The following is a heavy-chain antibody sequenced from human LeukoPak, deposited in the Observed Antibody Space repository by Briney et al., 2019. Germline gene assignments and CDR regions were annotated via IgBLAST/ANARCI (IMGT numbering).Heavy chain of an antibody. J-gene: IGHJ4*02. CDR1: GGSISSGGYY. CDR2: IYYSGST. V-gene: IGHV4-31*03. D-gene: IGHD1-26*01. Sequence: SETLSLTCTVSGGSISSGGYYWSWIRQHPGKGLEWIGYIYYSGSTYYNPSLKSRVTTSVDTSKNQFSLKLSSVTAADTAVYYCARTGATTSFWFDYWGQGTLVTVSS. CDR3: ARTGATTSFWFDY.